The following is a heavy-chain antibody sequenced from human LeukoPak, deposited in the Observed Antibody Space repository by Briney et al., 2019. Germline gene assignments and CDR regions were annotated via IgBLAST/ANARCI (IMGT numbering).Heavy chain of an antibody. CDR2: VSYDGSNK. D-gene: IGHD3-10*01. Sequence: QPGGSLRLSCAASGFTFSSYAMHWVRQAPGKGLEWVAVVSYDGSNKYYADSVKGRFTISRDNSKNTLYLQMNSLRAEDTAVYYCARPINYYGSGSLVDYWGQGTLLTVSS. CDR1: GFTFSSYA. V-gene: IGHV3-30*04. J-gene: IGHJ4*02. CDR3: ARPINYYGSGSLVDY.